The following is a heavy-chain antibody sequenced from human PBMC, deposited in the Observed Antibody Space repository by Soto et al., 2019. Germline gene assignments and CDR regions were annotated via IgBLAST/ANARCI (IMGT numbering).Heavy chain of an antibody. CDR1: GYTFTSYA. CDR2: INAGNGNT. Sequence: QVQLVQSGAEVKKPGASVKVSCKASGYTFTSYAMHWVRQAPGQRLEWMGWINAGNGNTKYSQKFQGRVTITRDTSASTAYMELSSLRSEDTAVYYCASSYDYDNSGYSRLYYYYGMDVWGQGTTVTVSS. J-gene: IGHJ6*02. V-gene: IGHV1-3*01. CDR3: ASSYDYDNSGYSRLYYYYGMDV. D-gene: IGHD3-22*01.